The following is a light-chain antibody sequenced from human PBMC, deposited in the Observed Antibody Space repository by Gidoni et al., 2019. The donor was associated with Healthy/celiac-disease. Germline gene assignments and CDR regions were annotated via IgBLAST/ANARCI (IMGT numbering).Light chain of an antibody. J-gene: IGKJ1*01. CDR2: GAS. Sequence: EIVMTQSPATLAVSPGERATLSCRASQSVSSNLAWYQQKPGQAPRLLIYGASTRATGIPARFSGSGSGKEFTLTISSLQSEDFAVYYCQQYNNWPPTFGQXTKVEIK. V-gene: IGKV3-15*01. CDR1: QSVSSN. CDR3: QQYNNWPPT.